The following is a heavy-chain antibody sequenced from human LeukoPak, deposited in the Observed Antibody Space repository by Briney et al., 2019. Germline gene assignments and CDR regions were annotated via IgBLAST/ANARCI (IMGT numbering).Heavy chain of an antibody. V-gene: IGHV1-2*02. Sequence: GASVKVSCKASGYTFTGYYMHWVRQAPGQGLEWMGWINPNSGGTNYAQKFQGRVTMTRDTSISTAYMELSRLRSDDTAVYYCARVSEGYYDSSGYSFWGQGTLVTVSS. D-gene: IGHD3-22*01. CDR1: GYTFTGYY. CDR2: INPNSGGT. J-gene: IGHJ4*02. CDR3: ARVSEGYYDSSGYSF.